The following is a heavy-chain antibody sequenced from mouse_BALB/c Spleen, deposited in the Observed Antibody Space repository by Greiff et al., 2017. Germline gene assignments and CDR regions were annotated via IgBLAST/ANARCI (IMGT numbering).Heavy chain of an antibody. V-gene: IGHV1-52*01. CDR3: ARLRHLDY. D-gene: IGHD1-2*01. CDR1: GYSFTSYW. J-gene: IGHJ2*01. Sequence: QVKLQQPGAELVWLGPSVKLSCMAPGYSFTSYWMNWVKQRPHQGLEWIGRLAPYDSETHYNQTFKDKAILTVDKSSSTAYMQLSSLTSEDSAVYYCARLRHLDYWGRGTALTASS. CDR2: LAPYDSET.